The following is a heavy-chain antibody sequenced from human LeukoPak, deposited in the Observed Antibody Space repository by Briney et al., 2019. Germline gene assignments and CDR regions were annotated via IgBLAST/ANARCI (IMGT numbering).Heavy chain of an antibody. Sequence: PGGSLRLSCAASGFTFSSYSMDRVRQAPGKGLEWVSYISSSSSTIYYADSVKGRFTISRDNAKNSLYLQMNSLRAEDTAVYYCARDAAYDILTGIDYWGQGTLVTVSS. CDR3: ARDAAYDILTGIDY. J-gene: IGHJ4*02. CDR2: ISSSSSTI. CDR1: GFTFSSYS. V-gene: IGHV3-48*01. D-gene: IGHD3-9*01.